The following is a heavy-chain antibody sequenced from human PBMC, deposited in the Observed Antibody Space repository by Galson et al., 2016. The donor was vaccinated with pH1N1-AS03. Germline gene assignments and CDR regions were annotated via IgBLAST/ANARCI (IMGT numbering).Heavy chain of an antibody. D-gene: IGHD3-10*01. V-gene: IGHV3-74*01. CDR1: GFTFSTYW. J-gene: IGHJ4*02. CDR2: INSDGSST. Sequence: SLRLSCAASGFTFSTYWMHWVRQAPGKGLVWVSHINSDGSSTTYADSVKGRFTISRDNAKNSLYLQMNSLRAEDTAVYYCGSSPHYFDYWGQGTLVTVSS. CDR3: GSSPHYFDY.